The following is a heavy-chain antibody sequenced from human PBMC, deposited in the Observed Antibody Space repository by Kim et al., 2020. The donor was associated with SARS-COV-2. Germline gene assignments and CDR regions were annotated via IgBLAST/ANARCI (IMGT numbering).Heavy chain of an antibody. Sequence: GGSLRLSCAASGFTFSSYGMHWVRQAPGKGLEWVAVISYDGSNKYYADSVKGRFTISRDNSKNTLYLQMNSLRAEDTAVYYCAKVNGWFREIDYWGQGTLVTVSS. J-gene: IGHJ4*02. CDR3: AKVNGWFREIDY. V-gene: IGHV3-30*18. CDR2: ISYDGSNK. CDR1: GFTFSSYG. D-gene: IGHD3-10*01.